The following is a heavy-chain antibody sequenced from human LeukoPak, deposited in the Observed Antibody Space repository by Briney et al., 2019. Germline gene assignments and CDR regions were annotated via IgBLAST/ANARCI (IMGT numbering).Heavy chain of an antibody. V-gene: IGHV1-8*01. Sequence: ASVKVSCKASGYTFTSYDINWVRQATGQGLEWMGWMNPNSGNTGYAQKFQGRVTMTRNTSISTAYMELSSLRSENTAVYYCARFILTGYHYGMDVWGQGTTVTVSS. D-gene: IGHD3-9*01. J-gene: IGHJ6*02. CDR1: GYTFTSYD. CDR3: ARFILTGYHYGMDV. CDR2: MNPNSGNT.